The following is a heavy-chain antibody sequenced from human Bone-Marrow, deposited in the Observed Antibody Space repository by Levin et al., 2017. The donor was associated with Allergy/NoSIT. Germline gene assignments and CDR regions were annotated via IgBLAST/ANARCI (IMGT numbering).Heavy chain of an antibody. Sequence: SETLSLTCAVSGYSISSGYYWGWIRQPPGKGLEWIGSIYHSGSTYYNPSLKSRVTISVDTSKNQFSLKLSSVTAADTAVYYCAGNVGYSSSMVVYFDYWGQGTLVTVSS. V-gene: IGHV4-38-2*01. J-gene: IGHJ4*02. D-gene: IGHD6-13*01. CDR2: IYHSGST. CDR1: GYSISSGYY. CDR3: AGNVGYSSSMVVYFDY.